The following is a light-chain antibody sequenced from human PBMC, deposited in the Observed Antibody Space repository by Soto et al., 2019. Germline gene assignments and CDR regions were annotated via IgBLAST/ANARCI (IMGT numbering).Light chain of an antibody. CDR3: QQRSSWPRT. CDR2: DAS. V-gene: IGKV3-11*01. CDR1: QSVSSY. Sequence: EIVLTQSPATLSLSPGERVTLSCRASQSVSSYLAWYQQKPGQAPRLLIYDASNRATGIPARFSGSGSGTDFTLTISSLGPEDFAIYYCQQRSSWPRTFGQGTKLEIK. J-gene: IGKJ2*01.